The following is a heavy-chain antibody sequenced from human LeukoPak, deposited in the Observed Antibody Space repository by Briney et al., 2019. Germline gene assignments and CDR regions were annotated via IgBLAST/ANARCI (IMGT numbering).Heavy chain of an antibody. CDR2: INPNSGGT. J-gene: IGHJ3*02. D-gene: IGHD3-22*01. CDR1: GYTFTSYY. Sequence: ASVKVSCKASGYTFTSYYMHWVRQAPGQGLEWMGWINPNSGGTNYAQKFQGRVTMTRDTSISTAYMELSRLRSDDTAVYYCARGATSSGYYLAGAFDIWGQGTMVTVSS. CDR3: ARGATSSGYYLAGAFDI. V-gene: IGHV1-2*02.